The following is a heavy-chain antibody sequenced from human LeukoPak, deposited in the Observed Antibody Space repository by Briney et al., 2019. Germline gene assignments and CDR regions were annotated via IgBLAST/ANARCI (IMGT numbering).Heavy chain of an antibody. CDR2: ISYDGGSK. V-gene: IGHV3-30-3*01. D-gene: IGHD5-18*01. CDR1: GFTFSSYA. CDR3: ATGDGYGPALDN. J-gene: IGHJ4*02. Sequence: AGGSLRLSCAASGFTFSSYAMHWVRQAPGKGLEWVALISYDGGSKYYADSVKGRFTISRDNSENTLHLQMNSLRAEDTAVYYCATGDGYGPALDNWGQGTLVTVSS.